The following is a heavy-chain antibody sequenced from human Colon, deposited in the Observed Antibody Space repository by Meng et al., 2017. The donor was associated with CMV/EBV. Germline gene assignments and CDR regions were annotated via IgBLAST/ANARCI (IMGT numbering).Heavy chain of an antibody. J-gene: IGHJ4*02. CDR3: ATDPSTVTTNC. V-gene: IGHV3-64*02. D-gene: IGHD4-17*01. CDR1: GFSFITSS. CDR2: ISRDGRNK. Sequence: GGSLRLSCAASGFSFITSSMHWVRQAPGKGLEYVSTISRDGRNKYYADSLKGRFTISRDNSKNTLYFEMGSLRPEDTAVYYCATDPSTVTTNCWGQGTLVTVSS.